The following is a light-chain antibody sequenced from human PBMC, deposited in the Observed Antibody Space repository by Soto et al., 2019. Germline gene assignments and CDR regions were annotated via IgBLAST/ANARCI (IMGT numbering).Light chain of an antibody. CDR3: QYYGSSPGT. CDR2: DAS. Sequence: ILLTQSPGTLSLSAGERATLSCRASQSLGRYLAWYQQKPGQAPRLLIYDASHRATGIPVRFSGSGSGTDFTLTISRLAYEDFAMYYCQYYGSSPGTFGQGTKVDIK. CDR1: QSLGRY. J-gene: IGKJ1*01. V-gene: IGKV3-20*01.